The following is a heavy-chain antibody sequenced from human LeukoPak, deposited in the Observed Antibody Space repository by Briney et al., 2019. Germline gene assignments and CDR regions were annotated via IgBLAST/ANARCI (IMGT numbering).Heavy chain of an antibody. CDR1: GYTFTGYY. CDR3: ASYYDILTGYYIFDY. D-gene: IGHD3-9*01. CDR2: INPNSGGT. Sequence: VASVKVSCKASGYTFTGYYMHWVRQAPGQGLEWMGWINPNSGGTNYAQKFQGRVTMTRDTPISTAYMELSRLRSDDTAVYYCASYYDILTGYYIFDYWGQGTLVTVSS. J-gene: IGHJ4*02. V-gene: IGHV1-2*02.